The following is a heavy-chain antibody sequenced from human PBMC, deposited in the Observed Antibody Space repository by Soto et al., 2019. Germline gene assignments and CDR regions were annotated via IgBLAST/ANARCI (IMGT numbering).Heavy chain of an antibody. Sequence: HPGGSLRLSCAASGFTFSSYSMNWVRQAPGKGLEWVSYISSSSSTIYYADSVKGRFTISRDNSKNTLYLQMNSLRAEDTAVYYCARDSGSGPPHDAFDIWGQGTMVTVSS. CDR1: GFTFSSYS. J-gene: IGHJ3*02. D-gene: IGHD3-10*01. V-gene: IGHV3-48*01. CDR3: ARDSGSGPPHDAFDI. CDR2: ISSSSSTI.